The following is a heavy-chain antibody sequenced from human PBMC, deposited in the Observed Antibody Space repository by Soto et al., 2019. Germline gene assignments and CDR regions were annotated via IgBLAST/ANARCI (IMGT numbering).Heavy chain of an antibody. Sequence: EVQLLESVGGLVQPGGSLRLSCAVSGFTFSNYAMTWVRQAPGRGLEWVSVICGGGATTYYEDSVKGRFTISRDDSKNTLDLLMNSLRAEDTALYYCARGRGASWYEPVDYCGRGTLVSVSS. V-gene: IGHV3-23*01. J-gene: IGHJ4*02. CDR2: ICGGGATT. D-gene: IGHD5-12*01. CDR1: GFTFSNYA. CDR3: ARGRGASWYEPVDY.